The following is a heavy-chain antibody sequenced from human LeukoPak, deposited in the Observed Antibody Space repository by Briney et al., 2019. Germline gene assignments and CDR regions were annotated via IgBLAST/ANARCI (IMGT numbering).Heavy chain of an antibody. J-gene: IGHJ4*02. V-gene: IGHV3-11*01. CDR1: GFTFSDYY. CDR3: AKLDSITMIVVVKSFDY. D-gene: IGHD3-22*01. CDR2: ISSSGSTI. Sequence: GGSLRLSCAASGFTFSDYYMSWIRQAPGKGLEWVSYISSSGSTIYYADSVKGRFTISRDNSKNTLFLQMNSLRAEDTAVYYCAKLDSITMIVVVKSFDYWGQGTLVTVSS.